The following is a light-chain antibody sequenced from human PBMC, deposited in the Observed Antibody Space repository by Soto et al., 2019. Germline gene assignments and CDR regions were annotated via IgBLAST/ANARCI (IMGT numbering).Light chain of an antibody. CDR1: ESIDSW. CDR3: QQYNSYRA. CDR2: KAS. Sequence: DIQMTQSPATLSASVGDRVSITRRASESIDSWLAWHQQKPGRAPKLLISKASSLESGVPSRFSGSGFGTEFTLTISSLQPDDFATYYCQQYNSYRAFGQGTKVDI. V-gene: IGKV1-5*03. J-gene: IGKJ1*01.